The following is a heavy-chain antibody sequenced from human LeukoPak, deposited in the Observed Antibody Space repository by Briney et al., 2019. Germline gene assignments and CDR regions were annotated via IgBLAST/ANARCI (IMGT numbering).Heavy chain of an antibody. CDR1: GFTFSSYS. Sequence: GGSLRLSCAASGFTFSSYSMNWVRQAPGKGLEWVSSISSCSSYIYYADSVKGRFTISRDNAKNSLYLQMNSLRAEDTAVYYCAKDGERWPSHYYYYYMDVWGKGTTVTISS. V-gene: IGHV3-21*01. D-gene: IGHD4-23*01. CDR3: AKDGERWPSHYYYYYMDV. CDR2: ISSCSSYI. J-gene: IGHJ6*03.